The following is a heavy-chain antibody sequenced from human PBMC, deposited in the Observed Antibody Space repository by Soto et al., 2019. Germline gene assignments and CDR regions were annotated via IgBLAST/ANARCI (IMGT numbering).Heavy chain of an antibody. Sequence: GASVKVSCKASGYTFTSYGITWVRQAPGQDLEWMGWISAYNGDTNYAPRLQGRVTMTTDTSTSTVYMELKSLKSDDTAVYYCARDQGYSTSGLYWFDLWGQGTLVTVSS. V-gene: IGHV1-18*04. CDR3: ARDQGYSTSGLYWFDL. J-gene: IGHJ5*02. CDR2: ISAYNGDT. CDR1: GYTFTSYG. D-gene: IGHD6-13*01.